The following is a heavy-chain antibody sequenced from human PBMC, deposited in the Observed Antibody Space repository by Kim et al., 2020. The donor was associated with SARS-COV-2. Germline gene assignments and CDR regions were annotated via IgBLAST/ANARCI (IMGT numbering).Heavy chain of an antibody. Sequence: GGSLRLSCAASGFTFDDYAMHWVRQAPGKGLEWVSGISWNSGSIGYADSVKGRFTISRDNAKNSLYLQMNSLRAEDTALYYCAKDYYDSSGYRNTRGGDYYYYGMDVWGQGTTVTVSS. CDR1: GFTFDDYA. V-gene: IGHV3-9*01. D-gene: IGHD3-22*01. J-gene: IGHJ6*02. CDR3: AKDYYDSSGYRNTRGGDYYYYGMDV. CDR2: ISWNSGSI.